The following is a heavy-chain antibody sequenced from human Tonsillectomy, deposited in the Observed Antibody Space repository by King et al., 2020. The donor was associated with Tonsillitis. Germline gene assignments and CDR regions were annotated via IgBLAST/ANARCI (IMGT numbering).Heavy chain of an antibody. Sequence: QLVQSGAEVTKPGASVKVSCKASGYTYTSYYMHWVRQAPGQGLEWMGIINPSAGSTSYAQKFQGRATMTRDTSTSTVYMELSSLTSEDTAVYYCARGQYYYDSSGYYPLYFDYWGQGTLITVSS. D-gene: IGHD3-22*01. J-gene: IGHJ4*02. CDR3: ARGQYYYDSSGYYPLYFDY. CDR2: INPSAGST. CDR1: GYTYTSYY. V-gene: IGHV1-46*01.